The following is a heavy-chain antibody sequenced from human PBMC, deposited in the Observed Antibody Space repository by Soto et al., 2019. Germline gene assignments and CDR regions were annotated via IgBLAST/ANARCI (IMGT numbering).Heavy chain of an antibody. CDR3: ARALTPTDY. D-gene: IGHD3-9*01. Sequence: QVQLVQSGAEVKKPGASVKVSCKASGYTFTSYGISWVRQAPGQGLEWMGWISAYNGNTNYAQKLQGRATMTTDKPXXXXXXXLXXXRXDXXAXYYXARALTPTDYWGQGTLVTVSS. V-gene: IGHV1-18*01. J-gene: IGHJ4*02. CDR2: ISAYNGNT. CDR1: GYTFTSYG.